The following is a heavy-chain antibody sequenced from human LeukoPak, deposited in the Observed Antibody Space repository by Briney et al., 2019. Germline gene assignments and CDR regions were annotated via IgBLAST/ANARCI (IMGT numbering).Heavy chain of an antibody. Sequence: KASQTLSLTCTVSGGSISSGGYYWSWIRQHPGKGLEWIGYIYYSGSTYYNPSLKSRVTISVDTSKNQFSLKLSSVTAADTAVYYCARGGSSYFDWLLYAFDIWGQGTMVTVSS. CDR3: ARGGSSYFDWLLYAFDI. J-gene: IGHJ3*02. V-gene: IGHV4-31*03. CDR1: GGSISSGGYY. D-gene: IGHD3-9*01. CDR2: IYYSGST.